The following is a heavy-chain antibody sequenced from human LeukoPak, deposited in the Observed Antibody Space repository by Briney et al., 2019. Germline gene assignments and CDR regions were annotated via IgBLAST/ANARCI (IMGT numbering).Heavy chain of an antibody. CDR2: IYPGDSDT. CDR3: ARSYGSGSYGGAFDI. V-gene: IGHV5-51*01. J-gene: IGHJ3*02. CDR1: GYFFTSYW. Sequence: GESLKISCKGSGYFFTSYWIAWVRQMPGKGLEWMGIIYPGDSDTRYSPSFQGQVTMSADKSISTAYLQWSSLKASDTAMYYCARSYGSGSYGGAFDIWGQGTMVTVSS. D-gene: IGHD3-10*01.